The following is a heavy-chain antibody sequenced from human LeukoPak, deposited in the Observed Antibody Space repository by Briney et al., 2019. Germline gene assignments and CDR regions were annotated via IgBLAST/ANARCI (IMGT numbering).Heavy chain of an antibody. CDR2: IYYSGST. V-gene: IGHV4-39*07. J-gene: IGHJ4*02. CDR1: GGSISSSSYY. CDR3: ARGYDSSGYYI. D-gene: IGHD3-22*01. Sequence: KSSETLSLTCTVSGGSISSSSYYWGWIRQPPGKGLEWIGSIYYSGSTYYNPSLKSRVTISVDTSKNQFSLKPSSVTAADTAVYYCARGYDSSGYYIWGQGTLVTVSS.